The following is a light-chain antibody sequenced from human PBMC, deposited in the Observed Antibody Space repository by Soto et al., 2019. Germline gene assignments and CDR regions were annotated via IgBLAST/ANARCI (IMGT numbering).Light chain of an antibody. J-gene: IGLJ1*01. CDR2: EVS. CDR3: RSYTSSSNIV. Sequence: HPPSAAWSPGRSIAISCTGTSSYVGGYNYVSWYQQHPGKAPKLMIYEVSNRPSGVSNRFSGSKSGNTASLTISGLQAEDEADHYCRSYTSSSNIVFGTGTKVTAL. CDR1: SSYVGGYNY. V-gene: IGLV2-14*01.